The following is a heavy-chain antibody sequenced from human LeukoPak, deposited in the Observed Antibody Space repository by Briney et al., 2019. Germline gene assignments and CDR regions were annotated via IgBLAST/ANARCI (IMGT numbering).Heavy chain of an antibody. V-gene: IGHV1-46*01. CDR2: INPSGGST. J-gene: IGHJ6*03. Sequence: GASVKVSCKASGYTFTSYGISWVRQAPGQGLEWMGIINPSGGSTSYAQKFQGRVTMTRDTSTSTVYMELSSLRSEDTAVYYCARDRIAVAGSASDYMDVWGKGTTVTVSS. CDR3: ARDRIAVAGSASDYMDV. CDR1: GYTFTSYG. D-gene: IGHD6-19*01.